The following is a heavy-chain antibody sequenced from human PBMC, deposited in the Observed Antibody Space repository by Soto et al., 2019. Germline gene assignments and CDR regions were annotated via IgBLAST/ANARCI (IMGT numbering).Heavy chain of an antibody. Sequence: SLRLSCAAYGFTFSSYAMSWVRQAPGKGLEWVSAISGSGGSTYYADSVKGRFTISRDNSKNTLYLQMNSLRAEDTAVYYCAKDLEIDPIVVVPAATVGDAFDIWGQGTMVTVSS. CDR1: GFTFSSYA. CDR3: AKDLEIDPIVVVPAATVGDAFDI. J-gene: IGHJ3*02. V-gene: IGHV3-23*01. CDR2: ISGSGGST. D-gene: IGHD2-2*01.